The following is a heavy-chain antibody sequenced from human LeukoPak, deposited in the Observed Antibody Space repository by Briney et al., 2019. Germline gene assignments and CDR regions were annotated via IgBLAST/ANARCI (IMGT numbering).Heavy chain of an antibody. CDR1: GGSISSYY. V-gene: IGHV4-59*08. CDR3: ARRRLGGWYAFDY. Sequence: SETLSLTCTVSGGSISSYYWSWIRRPPGKGLEWIGYIYYSGSTSYNPSLKSRVTISVDTSKNQFSLKLSSVTAADTAVYYCARRRLGGWYAFDYWGQGTLVTVSS. J-gene: IGHJ4*02. D-gene: IGHD6-19*01. CDR2: IYYSGST.